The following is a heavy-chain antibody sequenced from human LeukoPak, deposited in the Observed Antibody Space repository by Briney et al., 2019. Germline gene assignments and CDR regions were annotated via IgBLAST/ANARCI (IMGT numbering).Heavy chain of an antibody. D-gene: IGHD2-2*01. J-gene: IGHJ4*02. CDR1: GGTFSSYA. CDR2: IIPILGIA. Sequence: GASVKVSCKASGGTFSSYAISWVRQAPGQGLEWMGRIIPILGIANYAQKFQGRVTITADKSTSTAYMELSSLRSEDTAVYYCARASLRYQLLGGYFDYWGQGTLVTVSS. CDR3: ARASLRYQLLGGYFDY. V-gene: IGHV1-69*04.